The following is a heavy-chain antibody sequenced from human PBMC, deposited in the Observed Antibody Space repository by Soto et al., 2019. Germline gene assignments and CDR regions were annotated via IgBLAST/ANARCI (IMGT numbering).Heavy chain of an antibody. CDR3: ARGGHVVVVTAALDY. CDR1: GDTFTDYY. CDR2: VNPSGGHT. V-gene: IGHV1-46*01. Sequence: QVQLMQSGAEVKKPGASVKVSCKASGDTFTDYYIHWVRQAPGQGLEWMGTVNPSGGHTTYAQHFLGRVTRTRDTATSTLYRALTSLTSADTAIYYCARGGHVVVVTAALDYWGQGTLVTVSS. D-gene: IGHD2-21*02. J-gene: IGHJ4*02.